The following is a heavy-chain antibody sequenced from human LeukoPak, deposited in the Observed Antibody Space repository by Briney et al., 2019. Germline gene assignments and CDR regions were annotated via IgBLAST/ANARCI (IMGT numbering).Heavy chain of an antibody. V-gene: IGHV3-30-3*01. CDR2: ISYDGSNK. CDR1: GFTFSSYA. J-gene: IGHJ4*02. Sequence: PGGSLRLSCAASGFTFSSYAMHWVRQAPGKGLEWVAVISYDGSNKYYADSVKGRFTISRDNSKNTLYLQMNSLKAEDTAVYYCGRMDTAMVNTMDHWGQGTLVTVSS. D-gene: IGHD5-18*01. CDR3: GRMDTAMVNTMDH.